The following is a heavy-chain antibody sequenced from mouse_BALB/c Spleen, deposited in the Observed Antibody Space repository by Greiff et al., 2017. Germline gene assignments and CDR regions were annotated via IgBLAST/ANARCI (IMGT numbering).Heavy chain of an antibody. D-gene: IGHD1-2*01. V-gene: IGHV14-3*02. CDR3: ARLQFITTAFDY. CDR1: GFNIKDTY. CDR2: IDPANGNT. Sequence: EVKLQQSGAELVKPGASVKLSCTASGFNIKDTYMHWVKQRPEQGLEWIGRIDPANGNTKYDPKFQGKATITADTSSNTAYLQLSSLTSEDTAVYYCARLQFITTAFDYWGQGTTLTVSS. J-gene: IGHJ2*01.